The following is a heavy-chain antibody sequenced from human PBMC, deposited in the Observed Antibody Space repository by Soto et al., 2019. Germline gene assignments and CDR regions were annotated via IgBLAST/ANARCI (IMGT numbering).Heavy chain of an antibody. V-gene: IGHV4-61*01. Sequence: SETLSLTCPVSGCSVSSGIYYWSWIRQPPGKGLEWIGYIYYSGSTNYNPSLKSRVTISVDTSKNQFSLKLSSVTAADTAVYYCAREHSSGWYWLDYWGQGTLVTVSS. CDR3: AREHSSGWYWLDY. J-gene: IGHJ4*02. CDR1: GCSVSSGIYY. D-gene: IGHD6-19*01. CDR2: IYYSGST.